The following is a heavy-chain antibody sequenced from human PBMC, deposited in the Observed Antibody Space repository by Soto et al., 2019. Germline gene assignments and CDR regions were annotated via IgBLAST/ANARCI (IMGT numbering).Heavy chain of an antibody. CDR3: ARGASVQETTPNWFDP. D-gene: IGHD1-7*01. J-gene: IGHJ5*02. CDR1: GDSVPSNSAA. CDR2: TYYRSKWYN. V-gene: IGHV6-1*01. Sequence: PSQTLSLTCAISGDSVPSNSAAWNWIRQSPSRGLEWLGRTYYRSKWYNDYAVSVKSRITINPDTSKNQFSLQLNSVTPEDTAVYYCARGASVQETTPNWFDPWGQGTLVTVSS.